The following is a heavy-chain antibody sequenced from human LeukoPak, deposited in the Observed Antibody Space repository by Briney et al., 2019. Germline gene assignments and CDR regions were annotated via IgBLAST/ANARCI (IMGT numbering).Heavy chain of an antibody. CDR2: IKQDGSEK. D-gene: IGHD3-3*01. CDR1: GFTFSNYA. CDR3: ARAEMDFWSGYYTRFDY. J-gene: IGHJ4*02. V-gene: IGHV3-7*01. Sequence: GGSLRLSCAASGFTFSNYAMSWVRQAPGKGLEWVANIKQDGSEKYYVDSVKGRFTISRDNAKNSLYLQMNSLRAEDTAVYYCARAEMDFWSGYYTRFDYWGQGTLVTVSS.